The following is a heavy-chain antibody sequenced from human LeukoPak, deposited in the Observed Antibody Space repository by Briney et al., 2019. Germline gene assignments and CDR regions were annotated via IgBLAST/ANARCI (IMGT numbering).Heavy chain of an antibody. CDR2: INSDWSWT. CDR3: VSFYETY. V-gene: IGHV3-74*01. Sequence: GGSLRLSCAASGNYCMHWVRQAPGKGLVWVSHINSDWSWTSYADSVKGRFTISKDNAKNTVYLQMNSLRAEDTAVYYCVSFYETYWGRGTLVTVSS. D-gene: IGHD2/OR15-2a*01. CDR1: GNYC. J-gene: IGHJ4*02.